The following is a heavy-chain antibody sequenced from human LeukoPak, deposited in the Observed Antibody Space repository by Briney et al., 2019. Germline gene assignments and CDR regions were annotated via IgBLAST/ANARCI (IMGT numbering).Heavy chain of an antibody. D-gene: IGHD5-18*01. V-gene: IGHV3-7*01. CDR2: MKQDGSEI. CDR1: GFTFSSYW. CDR3: ARESTYSYAYALDY. Sequence: GGSLSPSCAASGFTFSSYWMSWVRQAPGKGLEWVANMKQDGSEIYYVDSVKGRFTISRDNAENSLYLQMNSLRAEDTAVYYCARESTYSYAYALDYWGKGTLVSVSS. J-gene: IGHJ4*02.